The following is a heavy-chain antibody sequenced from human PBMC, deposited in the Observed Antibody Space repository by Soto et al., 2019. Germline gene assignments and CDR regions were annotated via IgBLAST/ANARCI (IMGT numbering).Heavy chain of an antibody. V-gene: IGHV3-7*01. J-gene: IGHJ6*02. CDR2: IKQDGSEK. CDR1: GFTFSSYW. Sequence: GSLRLSCAASGFTFSSYWMSWVRQAPGKGLEWVANIKQDGSEKYYVDSVKGRFTISRDNAKNSLYLQMNSLRAEDTAVYYCARAENCSSTSCSYYYYYGMDVWGQGTTVTVSS. D-gene: IGHD2-2*01. CDR3: ARAENCSSTSCSYYYYYGMDV.